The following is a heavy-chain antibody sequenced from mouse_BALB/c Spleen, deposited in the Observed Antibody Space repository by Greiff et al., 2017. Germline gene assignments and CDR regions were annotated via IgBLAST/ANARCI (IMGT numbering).Heavy chain of an antibody. V-gene: IGHV5-15*02. D-gene: IGHD2-1*01. Sequence: EVKLMESGGGLVQPGGSRKLSCAASGFTFSDYGMAWVRQAPGKGPEWVAFISNLAYSIYYADTVTGRFTISRENAKNTLYLEMSSLRSEDTAMYYCAREGSYGNGGFAYWGQGTLVTVSA. CDR3: AREGSYGNGGFAY. J-gene: IGHJ3*01. CDR2: ISNLAYSI. CDR1: GFTFSDYG.